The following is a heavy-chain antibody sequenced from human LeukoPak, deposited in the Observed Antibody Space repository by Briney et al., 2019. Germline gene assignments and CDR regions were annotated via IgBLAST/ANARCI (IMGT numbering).Heavy chain of an antibody. D-gene: IGHD3-3*01. CDR3: ARGPYYDFWSGYSKYYFDY. Sequence: SETLSLTCTVSGGSISSGGYYWSWIRQHPGKGLEWIGYIYYSGSTYYNPSLKSRVTISVDTSKNQFSLKLSSVTAADTAVYYCARGPYYDFWSGYSKYYFDYWGQGTLVTVSS. CDR2: IYYSGST. J-gene: IGHJ4*02. CDR1: GGSISSGGYY. V-gene: IGHV4-31*03.